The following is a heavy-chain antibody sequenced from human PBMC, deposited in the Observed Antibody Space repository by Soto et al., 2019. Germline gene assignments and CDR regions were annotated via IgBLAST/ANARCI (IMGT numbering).Heavy chain of an antibody. V-gene: IGHV4-59*01. Sequence: SETLSLTCTVSGGSISSYYWSWIRQPPGKGLEWIGYIYYSGSTNYNPSLKSRVTISVDTSKNQFSLKLSSVTAADTAVYYCARSSSSGYSFALWGQGTLVTVSS. D-gene: IGHD3-22*01. CDR3: ARSSSSGYSFAL. J-gene: IGHJ4*02. CDR1: GGSISSYY. CDR2: IYYSGST.